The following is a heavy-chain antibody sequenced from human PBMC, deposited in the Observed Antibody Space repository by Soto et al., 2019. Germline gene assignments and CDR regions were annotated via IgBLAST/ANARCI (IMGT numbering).Heavy chain of an antibody. Sequence: GASVKVSCKASGGTFSSYTISWVRQAPGQGLEWMGRFIPKLGIANYAQKFQGRVTMTADKSTNTAYMELSSLRSEDTAVYYCAAQTDIVLMVYDYWGQGTLVTVSS. CDR1: GGTFSSYT. J-gene: IGHJ4*02. CDR2: FIPKLGIA. CDR3: AAQTDIVLMVYDY. D-gene: IGHD2-8*01. V-gene: IGHV1-69*02.